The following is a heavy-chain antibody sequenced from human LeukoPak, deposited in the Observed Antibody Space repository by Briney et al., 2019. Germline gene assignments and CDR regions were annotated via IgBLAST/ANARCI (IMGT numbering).Heavy chain of an antibody. D-gene: IGHD3-10*01. Sequence: GGSLRLSCAASGFTFRSYSMNWVRQAPGKGLEWVSSISSSSSYIYYADSVKGRFTISRDNAKNSLYPQMNSLRAEDTAVYYCARERDSGSYYNPYDYWGQGTLVTVSS. CDR3: ARERDSGSYYNPYDY. V-gene: IGHV3-21*01. J-gene: IGHJ4*02. CDR2: ISSSSSYI. CDR1: GFTFRSYS.